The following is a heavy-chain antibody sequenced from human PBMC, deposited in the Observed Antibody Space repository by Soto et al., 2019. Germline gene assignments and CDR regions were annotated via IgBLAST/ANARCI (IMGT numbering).Heavy chain of an antibody. D-gene: IGHD6-19*01. J-gene: IGHJ4*02. Sequence: VQLLESGGGLVQPGGSLRLSCAASGFTVSSNYMSWVRQAPGKGLEWVAVISYDGSNKYYADSVKGRFTISRDNSKNTLYLQMNSLRAEDTAVYYCARRLGSGCLDYWGQGTLVTVSS. V-gene: IGHV3-30-3*01. CDR1: GFTVSSNY. CDR3: ARRLGSGCLDY. CDR2: ISYDGSNK.